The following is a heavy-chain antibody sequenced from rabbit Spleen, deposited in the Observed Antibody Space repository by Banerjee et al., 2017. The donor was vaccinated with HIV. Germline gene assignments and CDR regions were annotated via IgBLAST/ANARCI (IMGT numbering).Heavy chain of an antibody. V-gene: IGHV1S40*01. CDR2: IDSGSSGFT. CDR3: ARDSGTSFSTYGMDL. D-gene: IGHD8-1*01. J-gene: IGHJ3*01. Sequence: QSLEESGGDLVKPGASLTLTCTASGFSFSSSDYMCWVRQAPGKGLEWIACIDSGSSGFTYFATWAKGRFTCSKTSSTTVTLQVTRLTAADTATYFCARDSGTSFSTYGMDLWGQGTLVTVS. CDR1: GFSFSSSDY.